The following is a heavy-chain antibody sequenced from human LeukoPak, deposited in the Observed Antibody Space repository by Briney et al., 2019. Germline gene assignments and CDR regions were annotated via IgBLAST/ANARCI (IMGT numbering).Heavy chain of an antibody. V-gene: IGHV3-21*01. CDR3: ARPSLGVDTAMVRYFGY. CDR1: GFTFSSYS. CDR2: ISSSSSYI. Sequence: GGSLRLSCAASGFTFSSYSMNWVRQAPGKGLEWVSYISSSSSYIYYADSVKGRFTISRDNAKNSLYLQMNSLRAEDTAVYYCARPSLGVDTAMVRYFGYWGQGILVTVSS. D-gene: IGHD5-18*01. J-gene: IGHJ4*02.